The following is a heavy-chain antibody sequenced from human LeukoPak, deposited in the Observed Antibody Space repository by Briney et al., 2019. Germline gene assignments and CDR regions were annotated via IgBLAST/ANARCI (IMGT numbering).Heavy chain of an antibody. D-gene: IGHD3-22*01. V-gene: IGHV4-28*01. CDR1: DFSINCINW. J-gene: IGHJ4*02. CDR3: ARKIDSSGYFS. Sequence: PSETLSLTGSGSDFSINCINWVGWIRQPPGKGLEWIGYIYHSGSTSYNPSLKSRVSMSLDTTKNQFSLKLSSVTAVDTAVYYCARKIDSSGYFSWGQGILVTVSS. CDR2: IYHSGST.